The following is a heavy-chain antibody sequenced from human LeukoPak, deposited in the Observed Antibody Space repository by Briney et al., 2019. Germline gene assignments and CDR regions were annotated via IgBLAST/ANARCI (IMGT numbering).Heavy chain of an antibody. D-gene: IGHD1-26*01. V-gene: IGHV5-51*01. CDR1: GYSFPNYW. CDR2: IYPGDSDT. Sequence: GESLKISCKSSGYSFPNYWIGWVRQMPGKGLEWMGIIYPGDSDTKYRPSFQGQVTISADKSISTAYLQWSSLKASDTAMYYCVRWDRPSGFDPWGQGTLVTVSS. CDR3: VRWDRPSGFDP. J-gene: IGHJ5*02.